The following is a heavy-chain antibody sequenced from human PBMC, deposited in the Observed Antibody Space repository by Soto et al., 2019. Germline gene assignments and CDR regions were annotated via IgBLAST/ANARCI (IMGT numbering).Heavy chain of an antibody. Sequence: GGSLRLSCAASGFTFSDYYMSWIRRAPGKGLEWVSYISSSGSTIYYADSVKGRFTISRDNAKNSLYLQMNSLRAEDTAVYYCAREQYYDSSGDYYGMDVWGQGTTVTVSS. CDR3: AREQYYDSSGDYYGMDV. J-gene: IGHJ6*02. CDR2: ISSSGSTI. CDR1: GFTFSDYY. D-gene: IGHD3-22*01. V-gene: IGHV3-11*01.